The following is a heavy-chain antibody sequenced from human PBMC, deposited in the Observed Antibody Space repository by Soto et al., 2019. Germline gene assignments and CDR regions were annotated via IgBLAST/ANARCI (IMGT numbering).Heavy chain of an antibody. J-gene: IGHJ6*02. CDR1: GFTFSSYG. Sequence: GGSLRLSCAASGFTFSSYGMHWVRQAPGKGLEWVAVISYDGSNKYYADSVKGRFTISRDNSKNTLYLQMNSLRAEDTAVYYCAKDQGEYYYYGMDVWGQGTTVTVSS. CDR2: ISYDGSNK. CDR3: AKDQGEYYYYGMDV. D-gene: IGHD3-10*01. V-gene: IGHV3-30*18.